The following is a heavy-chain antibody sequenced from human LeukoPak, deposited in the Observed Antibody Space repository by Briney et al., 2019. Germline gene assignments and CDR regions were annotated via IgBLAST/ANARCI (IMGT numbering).Heavy chain of an antibody. CDR2: IIPIFGTA. V-gene: IGHV1-69*01. CDR1: GGTFSSYA. J-gene: IGHJ4*02. CDR3: ATEGDCSGGSCYSYFDY. D-gene: IGHD2-15*01. Sequence: ASVNVSCKASGGTFSSYAISWVRQAPGQGLEWMGGIIPIFGTANYAQKFQGRVTITADESTSTAYMELSSLRSEDTAVYYCATEGDCSGGSCYSYFDYWGQGTLVTVSS.